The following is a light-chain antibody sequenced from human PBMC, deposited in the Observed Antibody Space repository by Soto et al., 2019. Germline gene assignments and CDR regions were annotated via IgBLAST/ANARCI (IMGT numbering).Light chain of an antibody. CDR3: NSYAGSNIYV. CDR2: EVS. J-gene: IGLJ1*01. Sequence: QSALTQPPSASGSPGQSVTISCTGTSRDFGGYNFVSWYQHHPGKAPKLIIYEVSKRPSGVPNRFSGSKSGNTASLTVSGLQAEDEADYYCNSYAGSNIYVFGSGTKLTVL. V-gene: IGLV2-8*01. CDR1: SRDFGGYNF.